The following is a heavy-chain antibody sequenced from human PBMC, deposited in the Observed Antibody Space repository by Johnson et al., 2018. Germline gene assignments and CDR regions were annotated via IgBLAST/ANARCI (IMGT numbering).Heavy chain of an antibody. Sequence: VQPVQSGGGVVQPGRSLRLSCAASGFTFSSYSMNWVRQAPGKGLEWVSFISSSSSYIYYADSVKGRFTISRDNAKNSLYLQMNSLRAEDTAVYYCARDGVVLAATPEAFDIWGQGTMVTVSS. CDR2: ISSSSSYI. D-gene: IGHD2-15*01. V-gene: IGHV3-21*01. CDR3: ARDGVVLAATPEAFDI. CDR1: GFTFSSYS. J-gene: IGHJ3*02.